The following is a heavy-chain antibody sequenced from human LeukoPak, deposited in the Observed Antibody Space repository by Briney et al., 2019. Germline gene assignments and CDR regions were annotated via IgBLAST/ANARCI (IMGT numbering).Heavy chain of an antibody. D-gene: IGHD2-8*02. Sequence: PSETLSLTCTVSGGSISSSSYYWGWIRQPPGKGLEWIGDIKNTGRSKYNPSLKSRVTMSVETSKNQFSLKLRSVTAADTAVYYCAGASDVVLVVGSFVFWGQGTIVTVSS. V-gene: IGHV4-39*07. CDR1: GGSISSSSYY. J-gene: IGHJ3*01. CDR2: IKNTGRS. CDR3: AGASDVVLVVGSFVF.